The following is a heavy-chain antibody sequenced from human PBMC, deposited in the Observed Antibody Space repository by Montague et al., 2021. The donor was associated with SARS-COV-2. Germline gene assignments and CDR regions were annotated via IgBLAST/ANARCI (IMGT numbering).Heavy chain of an antibody. CDR1: GTSITSYY. V-gene: IGHV4-59*01. D-gene: IGHD3-10*01. Sequence: SETLSLTCSVSGTSITSYYWNWIRQPPGKGLEWIGYISDSGSTNYSPSLKSRVTMSVDTSKNQMSLKLTSETAADTAVYYCARGCPSYFGAGSHCYGMDVWGQGTTVTVSS. J-gene: IGHJ6*02. CDR2: ISDSGST. CDR3: ARGCPSYFGAGSHCYGMDV.